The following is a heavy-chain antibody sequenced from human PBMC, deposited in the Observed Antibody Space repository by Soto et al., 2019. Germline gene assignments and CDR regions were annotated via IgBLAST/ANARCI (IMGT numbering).Heavy chain of an antibody. V-gene: IGHV3-15*01. D-gene: IGHD3-10*01. CDR1: GFTFSNAW. CDR2: IKSKTDGGTT. J-gene: IGHJ6*03. Sequence: EVQLVESGGGLVKPGGSLRLSCAASGFTFSNAWMSWVRQAPGKGLEWVGRIKSKTDGGTTDYAAPVKGRFTISRDDSKNTLYLQMNSLKTEDTAVYYCTTYYYGSGSYYNYYYYYMDVWGKGTTVTVSS. CDR3: TTYYYGSGSYYNYYYYYMDV.